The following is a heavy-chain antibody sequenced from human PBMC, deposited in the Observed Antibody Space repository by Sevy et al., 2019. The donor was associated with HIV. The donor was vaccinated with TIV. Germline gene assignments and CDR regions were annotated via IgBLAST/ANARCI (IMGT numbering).Heavy chain of an antibody. CDR2: ISSGSSYI. CDR3: ARSLDYYDGSGANDY. Sequence: GGSLRLSCAASGFTFSYYTMKWVRQAPGKGLEWVSSISSGSSYISYGESVKGRFTISRDNAKNSLFLQMNSLRAEDTAVYYCARSLDYYDGSGANDYWGQGTLVTVSS. J-gene: IGHJ4*02. CDR1: GFTFSYYT. V-gene: IGHV3-21*01. D-gene: IGHD3-22*01.